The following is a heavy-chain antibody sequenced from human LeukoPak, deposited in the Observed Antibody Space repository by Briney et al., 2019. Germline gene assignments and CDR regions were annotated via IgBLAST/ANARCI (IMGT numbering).Heavy chain of an antibody. Sequence: GGSLRLSCAASGFTFSSYGMHWVRQAPGKGLEWVAFIRYDGSNKYYADSVKGRFTISRDNSKNTLYLQMNSLRAEDTAVYYCANPPLDCSGGSCYSGQSMDVWGKGTTVTVSS. J-gene: IGHJ6*03. CDR1: GFTFSSYG. CDR2: IRYDGSNK. CDR3: ANPPLDCSGGSCYSGQSMDV. D-gene: IGHD2-15*01. V-gene: IGHV3-30*02.